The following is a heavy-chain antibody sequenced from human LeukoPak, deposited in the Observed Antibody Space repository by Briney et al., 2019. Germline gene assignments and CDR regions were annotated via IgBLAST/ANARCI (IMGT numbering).Heavy chain of an antibody. CDR2: ISSTSGTV. J-gene: IGHJ4*02. CDR1: GFTFKTYS. CDR3: ARLPLLYSSSSD. Sequence: GGSLRLSCAASGFTFKTYSMNWVRQAPGKGLEWVSYISSTSGTVHYAGSVKGRFTISRDNAKNSLYLQMDSLRAEDTAIYYCARLPLLYSSSSDWGQGTLVTVSS. D-gene: IGHD6-6*01. V-gene: IGHV3-48*01.